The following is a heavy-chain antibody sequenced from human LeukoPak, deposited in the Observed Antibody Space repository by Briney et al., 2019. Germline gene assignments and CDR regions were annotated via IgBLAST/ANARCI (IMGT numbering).Heavy chain of an antibody. Sequence: GGSLRLSCAASGFTFDDYAMHWVRQAPGKGLEWVSGISWNSGSIGYADSVKGRFTISRDNAKNSLYLQMNSLRAEDTALYYCAKDLKPPPQWLAPAFDYWGQGTLVTVSS. D-gene: IGHD6-19*01. CDR1: GFTFDDYA. CDR2: ISWNSGSI. J-gene: IGHJ4*02. V-gene: IGHV3-9*01. CDR3: AKDLKPPPQWLAPAFDY.